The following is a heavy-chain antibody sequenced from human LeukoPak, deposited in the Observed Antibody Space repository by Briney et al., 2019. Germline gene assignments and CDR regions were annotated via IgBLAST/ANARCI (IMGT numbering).Heavy chain of an antibody. Sequence: GGSLRLSCEASGFTFDDYAMHWVRQAPGKGLEWVAVIWYDGSNKYYADSVKGRFTISRDNSKNTLYLQMNSLRAEDTAVYYCAKGRYYYDSSGLDYWGQGTLVTVSS. CDR1: GFTFDDYA. CDR3: AKGRYYYDSSGLDY. J-gene: IGHJ4*02. D-gene: IGHD3-22*01. V-gene: IGHV3-33*06. CDR2: IWYDGSNK.